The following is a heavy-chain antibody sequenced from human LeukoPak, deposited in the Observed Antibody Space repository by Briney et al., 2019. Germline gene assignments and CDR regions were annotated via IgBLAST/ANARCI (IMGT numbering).Heavy chain of an antibody. Sequence: PGGCLRLSCAASGFTFSSEEMTSVRQTPGKGLGSDPYISSSGNTTYHADSVKGRSTISRDNAKSSLYLQMNSLRAEDTAVYYWSRSPGTSYSNYSYQTDFWGQGTPVTVSS. CDR1: GFTFSSEE. D-gene: IGHD6-13*01. CDR2: ISSSGNTT. CDR3: SRSPGTSYSNYSYQTDF. V-gene: IGHV3-48*03. J-gene: IGHJ4*02.